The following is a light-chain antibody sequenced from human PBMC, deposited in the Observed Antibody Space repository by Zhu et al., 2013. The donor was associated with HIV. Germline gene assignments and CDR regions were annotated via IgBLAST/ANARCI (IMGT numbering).Light chain of an antibody. Sequence: PGERATLSCGASQSVSSSYLAWYQQRPGLAPRLLIYDASTRATGIPDRFSGSGSGTEFTLTISSLEPEDSAVYYCQHRGNLWTFGQGTKVEI. CDR3: QHRGNLWT. CDR2: DAS. J-gene: IGKJ1*01. CDR1: QSVSSSY. V-gene: IGKV3D-20*01.